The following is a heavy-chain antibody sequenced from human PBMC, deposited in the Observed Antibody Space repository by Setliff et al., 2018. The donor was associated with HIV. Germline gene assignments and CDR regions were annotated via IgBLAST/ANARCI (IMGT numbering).Heavy chain of an antibody. CDR1: GFTFSSYW. J-gene: IGHJ4*02. D-gene: IGHD6-13*01. Sequence: LRLSCAASGFTFSSYWMSWVRQAPGKGLEWVANIKQDGSEKYYVDSVKGRFTISRDNAKNSLYLQMNSLRAEDTAVYYCARDGVPYSSSWYVPDYWGQGTLVTVSS. CDR2: IKQDGSEK. CDR3: ARDGVPYSSSWYVPDY. V-gene: IGHV3-7*01.